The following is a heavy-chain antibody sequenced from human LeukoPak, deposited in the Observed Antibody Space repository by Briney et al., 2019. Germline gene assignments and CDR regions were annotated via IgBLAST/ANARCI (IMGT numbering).Heavy chain of an antibody. CDR2: ISSSGSTI. V-gene: IGHV3-48*03. Sequence: PGGSLRLSCAASGFTFSSYEMNWVRQAPGKGLEWVSYISSSGSTIYYADSVKGRFTISRDNAKNSLYLQMNSLRAEDTAVYYCARGTPRFGEFFYYYYYMDVWGKGTTVTISS. J-gene: IGHJ6*03. D-gene: IGHD3-10*01. CDR1: GFTFSSYE. CDR3: ARGTPRFGEFFYYYYYMDV.